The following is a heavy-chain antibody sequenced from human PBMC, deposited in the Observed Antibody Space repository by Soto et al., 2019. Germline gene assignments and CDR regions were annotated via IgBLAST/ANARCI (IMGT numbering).Heavy chain of an antibody. CDR2: IYSSGST. CDR1: GGSIISYS. J-gene: IGHJ4*02. CDR3: ARQEGYSSFWYPFDY. V-gene: IGHV4-59*08. D-gene: IGHD6-13*01. Sequence: TXXTLSLPCTVSGGSIISYSWSWIPQPPGKGLEWIGYIYSSGSTNYNPSLKSRVTISIDTSKNRFSLKLTSVTAEDTAVYYCARQEGYSSFWYPFDYWGQGTLVTVSS.